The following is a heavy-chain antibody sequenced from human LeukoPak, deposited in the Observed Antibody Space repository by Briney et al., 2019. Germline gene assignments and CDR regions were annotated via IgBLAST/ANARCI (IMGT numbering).Heavy chain of an antibody. Sequence: APETLSLTCAVYGGSFSGYYWSWIRQPPGKGLEWIGEINHSGSTNYDPSLKSRVTISVDTSKNQFSLKLSSVTAADTAVYYCARASIAARRNYYYGMDVWGQGTTVTVSS. CDR1: GGSFSGYY. CDR2: INHSGST. V-gene: IGHV4-34*01. J-gene: IGHJ6*02. D-gene: IGHD6-6*01. CDR3: ARASIAARRNYYYGMDV.